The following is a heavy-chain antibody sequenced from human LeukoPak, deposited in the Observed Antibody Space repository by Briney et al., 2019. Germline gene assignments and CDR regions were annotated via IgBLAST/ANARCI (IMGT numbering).Heavy chain of an antibody. CDR2: IYYDGST. CDR1: GFSVSSKY. V-gene: IGHV3-53*05. CDR3: AKAQYSSSWYGPRAD. J-gene: IGHJ4*02. D-gene: IGHD6-13*01. Sequence: QAGGSLRLSCAASGFSVSSKYMSWVRQAPGKGLEWVAVIYYDGSTSYADSVRGRFTISRDNSKNTVSLQMNSLRAEDTAVYYCAKAQYSSSWYGPRADWGQGTLVTVSS.